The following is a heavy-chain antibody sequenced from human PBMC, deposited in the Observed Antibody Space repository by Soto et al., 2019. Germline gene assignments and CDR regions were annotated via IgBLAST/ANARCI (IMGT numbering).Heavy chain of an antibody. CDR2: ISSSSSYI. J-gene: IGHJ4*02. CDR1: GFTFSSYS. V-gene: IGHV3-21*01. CDR3: ARGAFRGDDSSGYLYYFDY. Sequence: EVQLVESGGGLVKPGGSLRLSCAASGFTFSSYSMNWVRQAPGKGLEWVSSISSSSSYIYYADSVKGRFTISRDNAKNSLYLKMNSLRAEDTAVYYCARGAFRGDDSSGYLYYFDYWGQGTLVTVSS. D-gene: IGHD3-22*01.